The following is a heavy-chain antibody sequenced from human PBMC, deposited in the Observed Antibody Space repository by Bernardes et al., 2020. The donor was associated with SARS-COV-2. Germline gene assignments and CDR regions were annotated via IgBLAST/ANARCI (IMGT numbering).Heavy chain of an antibody. CDR3: TRGLELELITWFDY. CDR1: GFTFRSSA. Sequence: GWSLRLSCTASGFTFRSSAMHWVRQAPGKGPEWVAVISNDGSIKYYTDSVKGRFTISRDNSKNTLYLLMNSLRTDDTAVYYCTRGLELELITWFDYWGQGTLVTVSS. J-gene: IGHJ4*02. CDR2: ISNDGSIK. D-gene: IGHD1-7*01. V-gene: IGHV3-30-3*01.